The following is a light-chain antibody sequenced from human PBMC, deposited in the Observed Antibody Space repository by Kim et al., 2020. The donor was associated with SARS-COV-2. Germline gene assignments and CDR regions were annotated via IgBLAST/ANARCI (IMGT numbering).Light chain of an antibody. Sequence: SASVGDRVTITCRASQSISDWLAWYQQKPGKAPKLLIYKASSLESGAPSRFSGSGSGTEFTITINSLQTDDFTTYYCQQYKSYPYTFGQGTKLEI. CDR2: KAS. V-gene: IGKV1-5*03. J-gene: IGKJ2*01. CDR1: QSISDW. CDR3: QQYKSYPYT.